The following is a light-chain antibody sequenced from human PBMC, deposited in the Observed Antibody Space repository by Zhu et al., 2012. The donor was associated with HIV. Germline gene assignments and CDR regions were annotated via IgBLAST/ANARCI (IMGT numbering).Light chain of an antibody. V-gene: IGKV1-27*01. J-gene: IGKJ3*01. CDR3: QKXDSAPFT. CDR2: AAS. Sequence: IQMTQSPSSLSASAGDRVTLTCRASHDIRTYLAWYRQTPGEAPELLIYAASTLQLGVPSRFSGSGSGTEFTLTISSLQPEDVGMYYCQKXDSAPFTFGPGT. CDR1: HDIRTY.